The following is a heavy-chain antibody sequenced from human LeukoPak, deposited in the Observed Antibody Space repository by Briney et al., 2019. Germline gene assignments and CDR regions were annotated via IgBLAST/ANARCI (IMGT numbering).Heavy chain of an antibody. CDR3: ASPYYYGSGSYRLDY. D-gene: IGHD3-10*01. CDR1: GGTFSSYA. V-gene: IGHV1-69*04. Sequence: SVKVSCKASGGTFSSYAISWVRQAPGQGLEWMGRIIPILGIANYAQKFQGRVTITADKSTSTAYMELSSLRSEDTAVYYCASPYYYGSGSYRLDYWGQGTLVTVSS. J-gene: IGHJ4*02. CDR2: IIPILGIA.